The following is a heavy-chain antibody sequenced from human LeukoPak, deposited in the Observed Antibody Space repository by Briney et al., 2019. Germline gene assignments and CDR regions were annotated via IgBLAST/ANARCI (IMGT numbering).Heavy chain of an antibody. CDR3: ARDPIAAAGRYYYYYYMDV. CDR1: GYTFTSYG. CDR2: INPNSGGT. V-gene: IGHV1-2*02. J-gene: IGHJ6*03. Sequence: GASVKVSCKASGYTFTSYGISWVRQAPGQGLEWMGWINPNSGGTNYAQKFQGRVTMTRDTSISTAYMELSRLRSDDTAVYYCARDPIAAAGRYYYYYYMDVWGKGTTVTVSS. D-gene: IGHD6-13*01.